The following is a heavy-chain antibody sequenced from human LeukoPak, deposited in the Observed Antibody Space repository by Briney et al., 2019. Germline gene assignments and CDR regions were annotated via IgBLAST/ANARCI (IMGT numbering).Heavy chain of an antibody. J-gene: IGHJ5*02. CDR2: TSGGGYT. CDR1: GFTVSSNF. CDR3: ARDLNL. V-gene: IGHV3-66*01. Sequence: GGSLRLSCAASGFTVSSNFMSWVRQAPGKGLEWVSVTSGGGYTDYADSVKGRFTISRDNSKNTLYLQTNSLRAEDTAVYYCARDLNLWGQGTLVTVSS.